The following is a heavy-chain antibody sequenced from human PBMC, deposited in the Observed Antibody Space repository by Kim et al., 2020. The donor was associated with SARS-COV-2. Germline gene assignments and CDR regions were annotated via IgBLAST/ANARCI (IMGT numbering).Heavy chain of an antibody. V-gene: IGHV4-39*01. J-gene: IGHJ4*02. CDR3: ARRLGLKEAYDDY. D-gene: IGHD3-22*01. Sequence: YSPSLKSRVALSVDKSKNQFSLKLSSVTAAETAVYDCARRLGLKEAYDDYWGQGTLVTVSS.